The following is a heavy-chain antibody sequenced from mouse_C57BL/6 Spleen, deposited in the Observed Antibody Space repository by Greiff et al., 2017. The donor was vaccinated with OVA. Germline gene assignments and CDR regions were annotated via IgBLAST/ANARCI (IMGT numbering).Heavy chain of an antibody. J-gene: IGHJ4*01. V-gene: IGHV5-9*01. CDR2: ISGGGGNT. D-gene: IGHD2-5*01. Sequence: DVKLVESGGGLVKPGGSLKLSCAASGFTFSSYTMSWVRQTPEKRLEWVATISGGGGNTYYPDSVKGRFTISRDNAKNTLYLQMSSLRSEDTALYYCARQHYSNFLYAMDYWGQGTSVTVSS. CDR3: ARQHYSNFLYAMDY. CDR1: GFTFSSYT.